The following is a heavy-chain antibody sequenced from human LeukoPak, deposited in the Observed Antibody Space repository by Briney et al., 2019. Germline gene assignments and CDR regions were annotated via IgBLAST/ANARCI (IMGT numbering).Heavy chain of an antibody. CDR1: GFTFINYA. D-gene: IGHD3-22*01. J-gene: IGHJ4*02. V-gene: IGHV3-23*01. Sequence: GGSLRLSCAASGFTFINYAMSWVRQAPGKGLEWVSGISGSGGRTYYAGSVRGRFTISRDNSRNRLYLQMNGLRAEDTALYYCAKRDYYDSNGYFFPYYFDNWGQGTLVAVSS. CDR2: ISGSGGRT. CDR3: AKRDYYDSNGYFFPYYFDN.